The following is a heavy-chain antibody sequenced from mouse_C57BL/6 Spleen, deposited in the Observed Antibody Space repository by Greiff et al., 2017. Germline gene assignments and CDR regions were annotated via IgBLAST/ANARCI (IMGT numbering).Heavy chain of an antibody. V-gene: IGHV1-64*01. CDR1: GYTFTSYW. J-gene: IGHJ3*01. Sequence: QVHVKQPGAELVKPGASVKLSCKASGYTFTSYWMHWVKQRPGQGLEWIGMIHPNSGSTNYNEKFKSKATLTVDKSSSTAYMQLSSLTSEDSAVYYCARGGDGYPGWFAYWGQGTLVTVSA. CDR2: IHPNSGST. D-gene: IGHD2-3*01. CDR3: ARGGDGYPGWFAY.